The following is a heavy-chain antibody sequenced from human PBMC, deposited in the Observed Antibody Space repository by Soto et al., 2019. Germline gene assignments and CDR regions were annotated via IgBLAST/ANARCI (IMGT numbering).Heavy chain of an antibody. D-gene: IGHD6-13*01. V-gene: IGHV1-69*01. CDR2: IIPLFGTT. CDR3: ARAHGSSWYNWFDP. J-gene: IGHJ5*02. CDR1: GGTFSSYG. Sequence: QVLLVQSGAEVKKPGSSVKVSCKASGGTFSSYGISWVRQTPGRGLEWMGGIIPLFGTTNYAQKFRGRVTVTADDSTSTVYMELRSLSFEDTAIYYWARAHGSSWYNWFDPWGQGTLVTVSS.